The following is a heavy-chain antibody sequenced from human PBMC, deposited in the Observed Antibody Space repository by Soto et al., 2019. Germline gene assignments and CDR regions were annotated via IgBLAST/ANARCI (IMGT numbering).Heavy chain of an antibody. CDR2: ITSRSDYI. J-gene: IGHJ4*02. CDR1: GFTFSNYG. CDR3: ARVDGYTYPNDY. D-gene: IGHD5-12*01. V-gene: IGHV3-21*01. Sequence: GGSLRLSCAASGFTFSNYGMSWVRQAPGKGLEWVSSITSRSDYIYYADSVRGRFTISRDNAKNSLFLQMNRLRAEDTAVYYCARVDGYTYPNDYWRQGTLVTVSS.